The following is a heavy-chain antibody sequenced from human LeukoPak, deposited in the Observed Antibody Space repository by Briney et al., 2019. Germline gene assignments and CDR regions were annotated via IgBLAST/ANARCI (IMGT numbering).Heavy chain of an antibody. CDR1: GGSINSGGYY. D-gene: IGHD6-19*01. Sequence: SETLSLTCTVSGGSINSGGYYWSWIRQRPGRALEYIGYIYYSGSTYYNSSLKSRVTISVDTSKNQFSLTLSSVTAADTAVYYCARESGFTSGPFGGWGQGTLVTVSS. J-gene: IGHJ4*02. CDR2: IYYSGST. CDR3: ARESGFTSGPFGG. V-gene: IGHV4-31*03.